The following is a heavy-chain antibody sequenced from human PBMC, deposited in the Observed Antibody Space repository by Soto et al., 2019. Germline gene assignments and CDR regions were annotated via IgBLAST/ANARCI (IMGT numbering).Heavy chain of an antibody. CDR3: ARDRYGDYLIDY. D-gene: IGHD4-17*01. Sequence: EVQLVESGGGLIQPGGSLRLSCAASGFTFSSYSMNWVRQAPGKGLEWVSYISSVGITIHYAASVKVRFTISRDNAKSSLYLQMNSLSAEDTGVYYCARDRYGDYLIDYWGQGTLVTVSS. CDR1: GFTFSSYS. J-gene: IGHJ4*02. V-gene: IGHV3-48*01. CDR2: ISSVGITI.